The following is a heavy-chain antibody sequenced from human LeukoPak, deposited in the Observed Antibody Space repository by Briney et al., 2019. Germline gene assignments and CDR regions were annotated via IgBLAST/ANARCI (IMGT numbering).Heavy chain of an antibody. D-gene: IGHD1-14*01. CDR1: GGSFSNYY. J-gene: IGHJ6*02. Sequence: SETLSLTCTVSGGSFSNYYWSWIRQPAGKGLEWIGRIYTSGSTNYNPSVKSRVTMSVDTSNNQFSLKLTSATAADTAVYYCARQPPQYYGMDVWGQGTTVTVSS. CDR2: IYTSGST. V-gene: IGHV4-4*07. CDR3: ARQPPQYYGMDV.